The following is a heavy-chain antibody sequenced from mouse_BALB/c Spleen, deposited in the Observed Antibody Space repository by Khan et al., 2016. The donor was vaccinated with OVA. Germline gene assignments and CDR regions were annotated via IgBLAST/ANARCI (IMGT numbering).Heavy chain of an antibody. D-gene: IGHD2-12*01. V-gene: IGHV3-2*02. Sequence: EVQLQESGPGLVKPSQSLSLTCTVTGYSITSDYAWNWIRQFPGNKLEWMAYISYSGSTSSNPSLKSRISVTRDTSKNQFFLPLNSLTTADTATSYAARSYDDGQWYFDDWGAGTTVSVTS. CDR1: GYSITSDYA. J-gene: IGHJ1*01. CDR2: ISYSGST. CDR3: ARSYDDGQWYFDD.